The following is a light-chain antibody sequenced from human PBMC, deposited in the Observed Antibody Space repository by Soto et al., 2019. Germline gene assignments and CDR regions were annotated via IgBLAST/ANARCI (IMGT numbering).Light chain of an antibody. CDR2: DNN. CDR3: GTWDSSLSAVV. CDR1: SSNIGNNY. Sequence: QAVVTQSPSVSAAPGQKVTISCSGSSSNIGNNYVSWYQQLPETAPKLLIYDNNKRPSGIPDRFSGSKSGTSATLGITGLQTGDEADYYCGTWDSSLSAVVFGGGTKVTVL. V-gene: IGLV1-51*01. J-gene: IGLJ2*01.